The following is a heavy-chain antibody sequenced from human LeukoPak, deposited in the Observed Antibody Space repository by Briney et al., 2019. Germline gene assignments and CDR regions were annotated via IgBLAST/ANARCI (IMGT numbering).Heavy chain of an antibody. CDR1: GYSLTDVS. CDR3: ATGQRAMVRGLIIAYFDF. Sequence: ASVKVSCKVSGYSLTDVSIHWVRQAPGKGPEWMGGFGPEDDEIIYAQKFQGRVSLTGDTSTDTAYMELSSLRSEDTAVYYCATGQRAMVRGLIIAYFDFWGQGTLVTVSS. V-gene: IGHV1-24*01. J-gene: IGHJ4*02. D-gene: IGHD3-10*01. CDR2: FGPEDDEI.